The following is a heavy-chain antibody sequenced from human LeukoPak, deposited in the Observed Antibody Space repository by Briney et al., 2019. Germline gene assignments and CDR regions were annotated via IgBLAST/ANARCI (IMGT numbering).Heavy chain of an antibody. CDR2: ISVSVDST. CDR3: ARGSKTAGTIYSFDY. CDR1: GFTFSSYG. J-gene: IGHJ4*02. V-gene: IGHV3-23*01. D-gene: IGHD6-13*01. Sequence: PGGSLRLPCAASGFTFSSYGMSWVRQAPGKGLEWVSGISVSVDSTYYADSVKGRFTISRDNSKNTVYLQMNSLRAEDTAAYYCARGSKTAGTIYSFDYWGQGTLVTVSS.